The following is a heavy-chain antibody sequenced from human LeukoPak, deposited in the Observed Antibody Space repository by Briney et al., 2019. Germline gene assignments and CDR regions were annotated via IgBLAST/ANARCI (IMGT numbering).Heavy chain of an antibody. D-gene: IGHD6-13*01. CDR3: ARQPSSSWSGGNWFDP. Sequence: SETLSLTCAVYGGSFSGYYWSWIRQSPGKGLEWIGEINHSGSTKHNPSLKSRVTISVDMSKKRISLGLSSVTAADTAVYYCARQPSSSWSGGNWFDPWGQGTLVTVSS. J-gene: IGHJ5*02. V-gene: IGHV4-34*01. CDR1: GGSFSGYY. CDR2: INHSGST.